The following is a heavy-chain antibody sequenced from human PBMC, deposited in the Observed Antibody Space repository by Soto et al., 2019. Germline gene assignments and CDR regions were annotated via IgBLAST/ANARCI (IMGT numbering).Heavy chain of an antibody. CDR2: VCHDGKT. V-gene: IGHV4-59*12. J-gene: IGHJ4*02. Sequence: SETLSLTCTVSGGSIGSYCWTWIRQPPGKGLEWIGEVCHDGKTNYNPSLRGRVTVSADTSKNQFSLKLTSVTVADTAVDYCASARWDYWGQGTQVTVSS. CDR1: GGSIGSYC. CDR3: ASARWDY.